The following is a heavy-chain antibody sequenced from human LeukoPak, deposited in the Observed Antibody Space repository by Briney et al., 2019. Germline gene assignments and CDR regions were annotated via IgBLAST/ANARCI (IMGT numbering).Heavy chain of an antibody. J-gene: IGHJ6*02. CDR1: GGSISSYY. CDR2: IYYSGST. Sequence: SETLSLTCTVSGGSISSYYWSWIRQPPGKGLEWIGYIYYSGSTNYNPSLKSRVTISVDTSKNQFSLKLSSVTAADTAVYYCAREGSFSSTSEDYGMDVWGQGTTVTVSS. V-gene: IGHV4-59*01. D-gene: IGHD2-2*01. CDR3: AREGSFSSTSEDYGMDV.